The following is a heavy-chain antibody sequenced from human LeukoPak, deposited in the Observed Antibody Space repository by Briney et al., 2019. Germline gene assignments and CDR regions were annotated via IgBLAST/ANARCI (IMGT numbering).Heavy chain of an antibody. J-gene: IGHJ6*02. CDR1: GFTFSSYS. CDR3: ARVSRAVAGTVLYYYYGMDV. CDR2: ISGSGGST. V-gene: IGHV3-23*01. D-gene: IGHD6-19*01. Sequence: GGSLRLSCAASGFTFSSYSMNWVRQAPGKGLEWVSAISGSGGSTYYADSVKGRFTISRDNSKNTLYLQMNSLRAEDTAVYYCARVSRAVAGTVLYYYYGMDVWGQGTTVTVSS.